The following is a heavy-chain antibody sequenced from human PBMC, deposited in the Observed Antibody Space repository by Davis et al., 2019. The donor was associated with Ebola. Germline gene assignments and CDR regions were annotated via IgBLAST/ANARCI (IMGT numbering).Heavy chain of an antibody. CDR2: VRSHGSDD. J-gene: IGHJ6*04. CDR3: ARATGLYYFYYSMDV. CDR1: GFTFNIFD. V-gene: IGHV3-30*02. Sequence: GGSLRLSCAASGFTFNIFDMHWVRQAPGRGLEWVAFVRSHGSDDHYADSVKGRFTISRDNSKNMRYLQRDSLRGEDTALYFCARATGLYYFYYSMDVWGTGTTVTVSS.